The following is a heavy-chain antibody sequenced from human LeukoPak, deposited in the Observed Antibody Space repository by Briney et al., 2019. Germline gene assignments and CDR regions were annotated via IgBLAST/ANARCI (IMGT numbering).Heavy chain of an antibody. V-gene: IGHV1-69*04. Sequence: SVKVSCKASGGTFSSYAISWVRQAPGQGLEWMGRIIPILGIANYAQKFQGRVAITADKSTSTAYMELSSLRSEDTAVYYCAREVTISNNWFDPWGQGTLVTVSS. D-gene: IGHD3-3*01. J-gene: IGHJ5*02. CDR2: IIPILGIA. CDR1: GGTFSSYA. CDR3: AREVTISNNWFDP.